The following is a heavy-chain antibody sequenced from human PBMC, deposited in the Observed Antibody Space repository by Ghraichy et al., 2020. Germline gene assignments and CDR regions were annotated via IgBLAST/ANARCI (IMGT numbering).Heavy chain of an antibody. CDR3: ASQIIRYNSGWTPGGWFDP. CDR1: GGSISSSSYY. Sequence: SETLSLTCTVSGGSISSSSYYWGWIRQPPGKGLEWIGSIYYSGSTYYNPSLKSRMTMSVDTSKNQFSLKLSSVTAADTAVYYCASQIIRYNSGWTPGGWFDPWGQGTLVTVSS. J-gene: IGHJ5*02. D-gene: IGHD6-19*01. V-gene: IGHV4-39*01. CDR2: IYYSGST.